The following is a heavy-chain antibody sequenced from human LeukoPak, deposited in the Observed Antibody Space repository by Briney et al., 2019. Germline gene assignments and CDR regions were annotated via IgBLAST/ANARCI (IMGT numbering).Heavy chain of an antibody. Sequence: ESLKISCKGSGYSFTSYWIGWVGQMPGKGLEWMVIIYPGDSHTRYSPSFQGQVTISSYKSISTAYLQWSSLKASDTAMYYCARPQYYYDSSGYPNGYYFDYWGEGTLVTVSP. V-gene: IGHV5-51*01. J-gene: IGHJ4*02. CDR1: GYSFTSYW. CDR2: IYPGDSHT. D-gene: IGHD3-22*01. CDR3: ARPQYYYDSSGYPNGYYFDY.